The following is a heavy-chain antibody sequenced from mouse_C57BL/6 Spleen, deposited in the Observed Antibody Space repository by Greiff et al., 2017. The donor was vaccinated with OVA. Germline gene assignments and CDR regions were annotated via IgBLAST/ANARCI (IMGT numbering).Heavy chain of an antibody. Sequence: QVQLQQPGAELVRPGTSVKLSCKASGYTFTSYWMHWVNQRPGQGLEWIGVIDPSDSYTNYNQKFKGKATLTVDTSSSTAYMQLSSLTSEDSAVYYCARGGTTVVAHWYFDVWGTGTTVTVSS. J-gene: IGHJ1*03. CDR2: IDPSDSYT. D-gene: IGHD1-1*01. CDR1: GYTFTSYW. V-gene: IGHV1-59*01. CDR3: ARGGTTVVAHWYFDV.